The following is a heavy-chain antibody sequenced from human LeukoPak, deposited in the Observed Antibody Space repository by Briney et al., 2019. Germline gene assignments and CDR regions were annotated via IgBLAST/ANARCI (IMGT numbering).Heavy chain of an antibody. CDR3: AREKFPSSGWPIDWFDP. J-gene: IGHJ5*02. CDR1: GGTFSSYA. V-gene: IGHV1-69*13. CDR2: IIPIFGTA. D-gene: IGHD6-19*01. Sequence: WASVKVSCKASGGTFSSYAISWVRQAPGQGLEWMGGIIPIFGTANYAQKFQGRVTITADESTSTAYMELSSLRSEDTAVYYCAREKFPSSGWPIDWFDPWGQGTLVTVSS.